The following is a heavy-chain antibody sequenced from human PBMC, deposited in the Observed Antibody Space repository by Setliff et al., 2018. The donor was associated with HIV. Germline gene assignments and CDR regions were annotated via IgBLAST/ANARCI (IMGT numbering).Heavy chain of an antibody. CDR2: ISGSGGST. Sequence: LRLSCAASGFTFSSYAMSWVRQAPGKGLEWVSAISGSGGSTYYADSVKGRFTISRDNSKNTLYLQMNSLRAEDTAVYYCAKGSGKITIYYYYMDVWGKGTTVTVSS. CDR1: GFTFSSYA. V-gene: IGHV3-23*01. CDR3: AKGSGKITIYYYYMDV. D-gene: IGHD3-3*01. J-gene: IGHJ6*03.